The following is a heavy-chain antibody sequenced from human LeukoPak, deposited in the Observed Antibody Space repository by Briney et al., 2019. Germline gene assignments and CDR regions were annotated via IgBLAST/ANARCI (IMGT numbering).Heavy chain of an antibody. CDR1: GFTFSSYG. Sequence: PGGSLRLSCAASGFTFSSYGMHWVRQAPGKGLEWVAFISYHGSNMDYIDSVKGRFTISRDNSKDTLYLQMNTLRAEDTAVYYCARWIRYGDFWGQGTLVTVSS. CDR2: ISYHGSNM. CDR3: ARWIRYGDF. V-gene: IGHV3-30*03. D-gene: IGHD4-17*01. J-gene: IGHJ4*02.